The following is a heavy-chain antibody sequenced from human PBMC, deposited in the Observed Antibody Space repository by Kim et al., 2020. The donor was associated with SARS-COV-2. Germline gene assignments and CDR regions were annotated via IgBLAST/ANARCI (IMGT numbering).Heavy chain of an antibody. J-gene: IGHJ4*02. Sequence: GGSLRLSCAASGFTFSSYGMHWVRQAPGKGLEWVAVISYDGSNKYYADSVKGRFTISRDNSKNTLYLQMNCLRAEDTAVYYCAKGRSGSYYETFDYWGQGTLVTVSS. V-gene: IGHV3-30*18. CDR2: ISYDGSNK. D-gene: IGHD1-26*01. CDR1: GFTFSSYG. CDR3: AKGRSGSYYETFDY.